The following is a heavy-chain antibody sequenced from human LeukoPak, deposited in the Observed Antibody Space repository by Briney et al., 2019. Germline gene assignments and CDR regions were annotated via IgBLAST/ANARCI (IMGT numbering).Heavy chain of an antibody. J-gene: IGHJ4*02. CDR3: VRDRRGIGVAGIPIFDY. V-gene: IGHV1-46*01. CDR1: GYTFTSYY. D-gene: IGHD6-19*01. CDR2: INPSGGST. Sequence: GASVKVSCKASGYTFTSYYMHWVRQAPGQGLEWMGIINPSGGSTSYAQKFQGRVTMTRDTSTSTVYMELTSLRSDDTAVHYCVRDRRGIGVAGIPIFDYWGQGTLVTVSS.